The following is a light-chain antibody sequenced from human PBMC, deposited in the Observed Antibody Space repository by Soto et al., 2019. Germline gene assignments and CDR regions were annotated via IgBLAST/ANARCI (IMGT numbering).Light chain of an antibody. Sequence: DIHLTQSPSFLSASVGDRVTITCRASQGISSFLAWYQQKPGKAPNLLMYAASTLQSGVPSRFSGGESGTEYTLTISNLESEDFASYYCQQYHRYSTFGQGTRVDIK. CDR1: QGISSF. V-gene: IGKV1-9*01. CDR2: AAS. J-gene: IGKJ1*01. CDR3: QQYHRYST.